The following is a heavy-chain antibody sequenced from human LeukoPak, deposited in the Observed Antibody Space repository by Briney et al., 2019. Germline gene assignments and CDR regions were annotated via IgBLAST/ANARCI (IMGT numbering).Heavy chain of an antibody. Sequence: SETLSLTCSVSDYSISSGFYWGWIRQSPGKGLEWIGCIYHSGSTYYSPSFKSRVTMSVDTSKNQFSLRLSSVTAVDTAVYYCARKTDAKSYYPDWGQGTLVTVSS. V-gene: IGHV4-38-2*02. CDR1: DYSISSGFY. D-gene: IGHD3-10*01. CDR3: ARKTDAKSYYPD. CDR2: IYHSGST. J-gene: IGHJ4*02.